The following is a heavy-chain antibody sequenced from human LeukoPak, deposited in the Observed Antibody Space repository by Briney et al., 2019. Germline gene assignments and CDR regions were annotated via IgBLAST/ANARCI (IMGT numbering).Heavy chain of an antibody. CDR2: IYRSGST. Sequence: SETLSLTCTVSGYSISNGYYWDWIRQPPGRGLEWIGNIYRSGSTSYNPSLESRVTISVDTSKNRFSLKVNSVTAADTAVYYCARRHSSGWFYYWGQGTLVTVSS. J-gene: IGHJ4*02. D-gene: IGHD6-19*01. CDR3: ARRHSSGWFYY. CDR1: GYSISNGYY. V-gene: IGHV4-38-2*02.